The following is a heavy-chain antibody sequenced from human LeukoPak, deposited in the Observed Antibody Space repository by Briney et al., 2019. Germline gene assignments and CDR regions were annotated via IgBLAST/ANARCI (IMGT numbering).Heavy chain of an antibody. CDR1: GFSFSSFW. J-gene: IGHJ6*02. CDR3: ARDGYGDYPVYYGMDV. Sequence: GGPLRLSCATSGFSFSSFWMSWVRQAPGKGLEWVANIKQDGSEKYYVDSVKGRFTISRDNAKNSLYLQMNSLRAEDTAVYYCARDGYGDYPVYYGMDVWGQGTTVTVSS. CDR2: IKQDGSEK. V-gene: IGHV3-7*03. D-gene: IGHD4-17*01.